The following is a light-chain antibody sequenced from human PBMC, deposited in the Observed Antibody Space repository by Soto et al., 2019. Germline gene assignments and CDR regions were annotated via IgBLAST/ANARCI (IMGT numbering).Light chain of an antibody. CDR3: SSYTSSSLFV. J-gene: IGLJ1*01. Sequence: QSALTQPASVSGSPGQSITISCTGTSSDVGGYNYVSWYQQHPGKAPKVMISDVSDRPSGVSNCFSGSKSGNTASLTISGLQAEDDADYYCSSYTSSSLFVFGTGTKLTVL. CDR2: DVS. CDR1: SSDVGGYNY. V-gene: IGLV2-14*03.